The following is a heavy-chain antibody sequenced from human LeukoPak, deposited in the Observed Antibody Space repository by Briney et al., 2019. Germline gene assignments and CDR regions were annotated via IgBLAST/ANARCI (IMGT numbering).Heavy chain of an antibody. V-gene: IGHV1-69*13. CDR1: GGTFSSYA. J-gene: IGHJ4*02. CDR3: ARILAYCGGDCYVPFDY. CDR2: IIPIFGTA. D-gene: IGHD2-21*01. Sequence: GASVKVSCKASGGTFSSYAISWVRQAPGQGLEWMGGIIPIFGTANYAQKFQGRVTITADESTSTAYMELSSLRSEDTAVYYCARILAYCGGDCYVPFDYWGQGTLVTVSS.